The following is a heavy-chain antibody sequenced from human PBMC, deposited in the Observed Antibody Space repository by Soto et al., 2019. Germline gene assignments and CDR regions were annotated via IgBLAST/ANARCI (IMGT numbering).Heavy chain of an antibody. V-gene: IGHV1-2*04. J-gene: IGHJ6*03. D-gene: IGHD2-8*01. CDR3: ARGGYCTNGVCPNDYYYSYMDV. CDR2: INPNSGGT. Sequence: QVQLVQSGAEVKKPGASVKVSCKASGYTFTDYYIQWVRQAPGQGLEWMGWINPNSGGTNYAQKFQGWVTMTRDTSISTAYMELSRLRSDDTAVYYCARGGYCTNGVCPNDYYYSYMDVWGKRDHGHRLL. CDR1: GYTFTDYY.